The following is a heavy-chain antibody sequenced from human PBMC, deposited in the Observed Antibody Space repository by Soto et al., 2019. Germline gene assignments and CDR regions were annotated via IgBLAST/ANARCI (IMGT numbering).Heavy chain of an antibody. J-gene: IGHJ6*03. CDR1: GGSISGHY. V-gene: IGHV4-59*08. CDR2: IYYSGST. Sequence: QVQLQESGPGLVKPSETLSLSCNVSGGSISGHYWSWVRQTPGKGLEWIGYIYYSGSTNYNASLKSPVPISVDTSKYHFSLRLTSVTVADTAVYYCARGPYYDLIWNYYYMDVWGKGTTVTVSS. CDR3: ARGPYYDLIWNYYYMDV. D-gene: IGHD3-16*01.